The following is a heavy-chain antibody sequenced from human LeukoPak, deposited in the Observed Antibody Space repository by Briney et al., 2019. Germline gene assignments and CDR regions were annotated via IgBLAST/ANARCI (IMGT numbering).Heavy chain of an antibody. CDR1: GDSVSSNSVA. V-gene: IGHV6-1*01. J-gene: IGHJ4*02. CDR2: TYYRSKWYN. CDR3: ARVSSRILDY. Sequence: SQTLSLTCAISGDSVSSNSVAWNWIRQSPSRGLEWLGRTYYRSKWYNDYAVSVKSRISINPDISKNQFSLQLDSVTLEDTAVYYCARVSSRILDYWGQGTLVTVSS. D-gene: IGHD2-2*01.